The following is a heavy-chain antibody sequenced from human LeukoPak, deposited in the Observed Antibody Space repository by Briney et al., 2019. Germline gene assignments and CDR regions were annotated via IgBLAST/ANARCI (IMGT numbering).Heavy chain of an antibody. J-gene: IGHJ5*02. V-gene: IGHV1-18*01. Sequence: ASVKVSCKASGYTFTSYGISWVRQAPGQGLEWMGWISAYNGNTNYAQKLQGRVTMTTDTSTSTAYMELSSLRSEDTAVYYCARGVRGVSSSGSNWFDPWGQGTLVTVSS. CDR1: GYTFTSYG. D-gene: IGHD3-22*01. CDR2: ISAYNGNT. CDR3: ARGVRGVSSSGSNWFDP.